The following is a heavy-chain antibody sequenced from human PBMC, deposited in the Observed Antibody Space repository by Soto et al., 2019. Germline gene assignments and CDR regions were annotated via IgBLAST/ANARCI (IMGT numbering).Heavy chain of an antibody. J-gene: IGHJ5*02. Sequence: QVQLQESGPGLVKPSQTLSLTCTVSGGSINSSDYYWTWIRQHPEKGLEWIGYIFYTGSTYYNPSLMTRATISVCTSNNRFSLRLTSVTAADTAVYYCARGRSLDLWSGSWFDPWGQGTLVTVSS. V-gene: IGHV4-31*03. CDR3: ARGRSLDLWSGSWFDP. CDR1: GGSINSSDYY. CDR2: IFYTGST. D-gene: IGHD3-3*01.